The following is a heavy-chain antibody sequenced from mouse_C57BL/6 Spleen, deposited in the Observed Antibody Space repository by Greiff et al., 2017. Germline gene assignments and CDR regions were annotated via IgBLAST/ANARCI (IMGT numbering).Heavy chain of an antibody. J-gene: IGHJ2*01. Sequence: EVKLLESGGGLVQPGGSMKLSCVASGFTFSNYWMNWVRQSPEKGLEWVAQIRLKSDNYATHYAESVKGRFTISRDDSKSSVYLQMNNLRAEDTGIYYCTGLRRGPYYFDYWGQGTTLTVSS. D-gene: IGHD2-12*01. V-gene: IGHV6-3*01. CDR2: IRLKSDNYAT. CDR1: GFTFSNYW. CDR3: TGLRRGPYYFDY.